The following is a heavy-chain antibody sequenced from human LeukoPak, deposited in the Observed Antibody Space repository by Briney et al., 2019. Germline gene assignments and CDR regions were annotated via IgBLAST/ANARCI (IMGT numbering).Heavy chain of an antibody. V-gene: IGHV4-59*01. CDR3: ARDREGITFGGVIVNNWFDP. J-gene: IGHJ5*02. Sequence: SGTLSLTCTVSGGSISSYYWSWIRQPPGKGLEWIGYIYYSGSTNYNPSLKSRVTISVDTSKNQFSLKLSSVTAADTAVYYCARDREGITFGGVIVNNWFDPWGQGTLVTVSS. CDR1: GGSISSYY. CDR2: IYYSGST. D-gene: IGHD3-16*02.